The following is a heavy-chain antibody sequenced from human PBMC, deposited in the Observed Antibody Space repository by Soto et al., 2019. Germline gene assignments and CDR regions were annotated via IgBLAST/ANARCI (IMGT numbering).Heavy chain of an antibody. Sequence: GASVKVSCKASGYTFTGYYMHWVRQAPGQGLEWMGWINPNSGGTNYAQKFQGWVTMTRDTSISTAYMELSRLRSDDTAVYYCARELGILYSSGWYPFDYWGQGTLVTVSS. CDR1: GYTFTGYY. V-gene: IGHV1-2*04. CDR2: INPNSGGT. CDR3: ARELGILYSSGWYPFDY. D-gene: IGHD6-19*01. J-gene: IGHJ4*02.